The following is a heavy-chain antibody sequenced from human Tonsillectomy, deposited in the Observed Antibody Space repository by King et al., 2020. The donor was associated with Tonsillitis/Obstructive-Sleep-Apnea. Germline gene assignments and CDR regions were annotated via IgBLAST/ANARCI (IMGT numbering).Heavy chain of an antibody. CDR1: GFTISSYW. V-gene: IGHV3-7*04. J-gene: IGHJ4*02. D-gene: IGHD3-16*01. Sequence: EVQLVESGGGLVQSGGSLRLSCAASGFTISSYWMSWVRQAPGKGLEWVANIKQDGSEKHYVDSVKGRFTISRDNAKNSLYLQLNSLRAEDTAVYYCARGGGHGMGFDYWGQGTLVTDSS. CDR2: IKQDGSEK. CDR3: ARGGGHGMGFDY.